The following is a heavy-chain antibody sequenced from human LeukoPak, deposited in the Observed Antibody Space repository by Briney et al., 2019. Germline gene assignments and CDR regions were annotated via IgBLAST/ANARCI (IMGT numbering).Heavy chain of an antibody. Sequence: ASVKVSCKASGYSFTSFGISWVRQAPGQGLEWMGWISAYNGNTKYVQKFQGRVTMTTDISTSTAYMELRSLRSDDTAVFYCVRDLGVDTSMIFFDYWGQGILVTVSS. CDR1: GYSFTSFG. CDR3: VRDLGVDTSMIFFDY. J-gene: IGHJ4*02. CDR2: ISAYNGNT. V-gene: IGHV1-18*01. D-gene: IGHD5-18*01.